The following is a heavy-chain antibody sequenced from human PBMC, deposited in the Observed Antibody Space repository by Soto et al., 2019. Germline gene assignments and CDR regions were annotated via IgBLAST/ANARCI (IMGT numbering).Heavy chain of an antibody. V-gene: IGHV1-69*01. CDR1: GGTFSSYA. CDR2: IIPIFGTA. Sequence: QVQLVQSGAEVKKPGSSVKVSYKASGGTFSSYAISWVRQAPGQGLEWMGGIIPIFGTANYAQKFQGRVTITADESTSTAYMELSSLRSEDTAVYYCARDARELELQMGWFDPWGQGTLVTVSS. J-gene: IGHJ5*02. CDR3: ARDARELELQMGWFDP. D-gene: IGHD1-7*01.